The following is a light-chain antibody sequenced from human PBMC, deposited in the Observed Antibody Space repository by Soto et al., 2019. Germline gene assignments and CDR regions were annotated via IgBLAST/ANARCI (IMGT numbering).Light chain of an antibody. J-gene: IGLJ1*01. Sequence: QSVLTQPASVSGSPGQSITISCTGTSSDVGGYHYVSWYQQYPGKAPKVMIYDVSNRPSGVSNRFSGSKSSTTASLTISGLQAEDEADYYCSSYTSSITYVFGTGTKSPS. CDR2: DVS. CDR3: SSYTSSITYV. V-gene: IGLV2-14*01. CDR1: SSDVGGYHY.